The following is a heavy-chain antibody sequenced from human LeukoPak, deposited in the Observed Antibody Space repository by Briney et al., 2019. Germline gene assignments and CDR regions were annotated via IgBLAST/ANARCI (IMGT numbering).Heavy chain of an antibody. CDR3: ARRGVGKYFDY. CDR1: GGSIGCYY. CDR2: IYYTGST. D-gene: IGHD3-10*01. Sequence: SETLSLTCIVSGGSIGCYYWSWIRQPPGKGLEWIGYIYYTGSTNYNSSLKSRVTISVDTSKNQFSLNLSSVTAADTAVYYCARRGVGKYFDYWGQGTLVTVSS. V-gene: IGHV4-59*01. J-gene: IGHJ4*02.